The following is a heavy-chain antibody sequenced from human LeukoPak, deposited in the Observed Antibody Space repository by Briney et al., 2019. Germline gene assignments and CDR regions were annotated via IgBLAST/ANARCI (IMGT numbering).Heavy chain of an antibody. Sequence: GGSLRLSCAASGFTFSSYAMSWVRQAPGKGLEWVSTIGDNGDSTYYADSVKGRFAISRDNSKNTLDLQMNSLRAQDTAVYYCAKYDYGGNPNEYYFDYWGQGTLVTVSS. V-gene: IGHV3-23*01. CDR1: GFTFSSYA. D-gene: IGHD4-23*01. CDR3: AKYDYGGNPNEYYFDY. J-gene: IGHJ4*02. CDR2: IGDNGDST.